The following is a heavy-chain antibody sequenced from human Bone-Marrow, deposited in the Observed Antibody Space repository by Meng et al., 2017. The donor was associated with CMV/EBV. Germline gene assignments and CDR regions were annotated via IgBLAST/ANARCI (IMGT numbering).Heavy chain of an antibody. CDR3: IRGGGTTGGGPLDY. CDR2: MSFDGTTK. Sequence: GESLKISCGASGFTFSYYAMHWVRQAPGKGLEWVALMSFDGTTKYYAESVKGRFTISRDNAQNSLYLQMSSLRAEDKAVYYCIRGGGTTGGGPLDYWGQGTLVTVSS. J-gene: IGHJ4*02. CDR1: GFTFSYYA. V-gene: IGHV3-30*04. D-gene: IGHD1-7*01.